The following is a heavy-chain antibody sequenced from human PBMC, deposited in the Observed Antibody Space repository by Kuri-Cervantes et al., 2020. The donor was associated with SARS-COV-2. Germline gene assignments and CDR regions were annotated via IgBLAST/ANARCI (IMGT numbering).Heavy chain of an antibody. V-gene: IGHV3-48*02. CDR2: ISSSSSSI. Sequence: GTLSLTCAASGFTFSSSSMNWVRQAPGKGLEWVSSISSSSSSIYYADSVKGRFTTSRDNAKNSLYLQMNSLRDEDTAVYYCARDFDVVVDWSFDLWGRGTLVTVSS. D-gene: IGHD2-15*01. CDR1: GFTFSSSS. J-gene: IGHJ2*01. CDR3: ARDFDVVVDWSFDL.